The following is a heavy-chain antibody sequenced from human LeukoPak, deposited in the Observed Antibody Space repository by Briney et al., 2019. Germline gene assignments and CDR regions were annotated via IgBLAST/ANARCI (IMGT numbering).Heavy chain of an antibody. CDR2: IYYSGST. D-gene: IGHD4-23*01. V-gene: IGHV4-39*07. CDR1: GGSISSSSYY. CDR3: ARDYGGNSNFDY. Sequence: SETLSLTCTVSGGSISSSSYYWGWIRQPPGTGLEWIGTIYYSGSTYYNPSLKSRVTISVDTSKSQFSLKMSSVTAADTAVYYCARDYGGNSNFDYWGQGTLVTVSS. J-gene: IGHJ4*02.